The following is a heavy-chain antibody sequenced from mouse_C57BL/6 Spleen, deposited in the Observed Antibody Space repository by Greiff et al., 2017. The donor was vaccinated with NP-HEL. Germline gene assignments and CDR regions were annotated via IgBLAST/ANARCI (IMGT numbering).Heavy chain of an antibody. CDR1: GYTFTDYE. Sequence: QVQLQQSGAELVRPGASVTLSCKASGYTFTDYEMHWVKQTPVHGLEWIGAIDPETGGTAYNQKFKGKAILTADKSSSTAYMELRSLTSEDSAVYYCTKDYYGSSYVSWFAYWGQETLVTVSA. V-gene: IGHV1-15*01. CDR2: IDPETGGT. J-gene: IGHJ3*01. D-gene: IGHD1-1*01. CDR3: TKDYYGSSYVSWFAY.